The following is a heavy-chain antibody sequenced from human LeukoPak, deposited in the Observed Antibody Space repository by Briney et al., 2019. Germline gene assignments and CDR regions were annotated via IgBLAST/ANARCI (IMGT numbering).Heavy chain of an antibody. CDR2: MNPNSGNT. D-gene: IGHD3-10*01. Sequence: GASVKVSCKASGYTFTSYDINWVRQATGQGLEWMGWMNPNSGNTGYAQKFQGRVTMTRNTSISTAYMELSSLRSEDTAVYYCARAPHITMVRGSTDGAFDIWGQGTMVTVSS. CDR3: ARAPHITMVRGSTDGAFDI. V-gene: IGHV1-8*01. CDR1: GYTFTSYD. J-gene: IGHJ3*02.